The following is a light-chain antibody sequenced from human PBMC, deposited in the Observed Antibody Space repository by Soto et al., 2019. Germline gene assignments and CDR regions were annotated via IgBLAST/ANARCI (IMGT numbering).Light chain of an antibody. J-gene: IGLJ3*02. V-gene: IGLV1-44*01. CDR1: SSNIGSNT. CDR2: SNN. Sequence: QSVLTQPPSASGTPGQRVTISCSGSSSNIGSNTVNWYQQLPGTAPKLHIYSNNQRPSGVPDRFSGSKSGTSAALAISGLQSEDDADYYCAAWDDSLNGRGVFGGGTKLTVL. CDR3: AAWDDSLNGRGV.